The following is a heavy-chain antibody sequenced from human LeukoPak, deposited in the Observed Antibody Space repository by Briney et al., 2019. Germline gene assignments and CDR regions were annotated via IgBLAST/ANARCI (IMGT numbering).Heavy chain of an antibody. Sequence: SETLSLTCTVSGGSISSSSYYWGWIRQPPGKGPEWIGSIYYSGSTYYNPSLKSRVTISVDTSKNQFSLKLSSVTAADTAVYYCARESGLYGSGSRYWGQGTLVTVSS. V-gene: IGHV4-39*07. CDR1: GGSISSSSYY. D-gene: IGHD3-10*01. J-gene: IGHJ4*02. CDR3: ARESGLYGSGSRY. CDR2: IYYSGST.